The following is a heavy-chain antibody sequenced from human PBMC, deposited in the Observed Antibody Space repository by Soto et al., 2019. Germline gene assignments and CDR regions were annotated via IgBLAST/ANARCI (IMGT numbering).Heavy chain of an antibody. V-gene: IGHV2-5*01. Sequence: QITLKESGPTLVKPTQPLTLTCTFSGFSLSISGEGVGWIRQPPGKALEWLALIYWSDEKHYSPSLKNRLTITTDTSKNQVVLTVTNTDPVDTATYYWARRVYRAGGRLFDSWGQGSLVTVSS. CDR3: ARRVYRAGGRLFDS. D-gene: IGHD3-16*01. CDR1: GFSLSISGEG. CDR2: IYWSDEK. J-gene: IGHJ4*02.